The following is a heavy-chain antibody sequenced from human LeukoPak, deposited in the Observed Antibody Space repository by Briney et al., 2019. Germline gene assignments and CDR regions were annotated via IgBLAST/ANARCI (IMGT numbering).Heavy chain of an antibody. J-gene: IGHJ4*02. CDR2: IYYSGST. V-gene: IGHV4-59*01. Sequence: SETLSLTCTVSGGSISSYYWSWIRQPPGKGLEWIGYIYYSGSTNYNPSLKSRVTISVDTSKNQFSLKLSSVTAEDTAVYYCARDPTGSYHFDYWGQGTLVTVSS. CDR3: ARDPTGSYHFDY. CDR1: GGSISSYY. D-gene: IGHD1-26*01.